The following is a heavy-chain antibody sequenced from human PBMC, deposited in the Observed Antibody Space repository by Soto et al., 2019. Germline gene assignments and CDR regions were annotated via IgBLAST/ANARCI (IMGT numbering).Heavy chain of an antibody. D-gene: IGHD3-10*01. CDR2: IYHSGST. CDR3: ARAWAGSYYRAPDY. J-gene: IGHJ4*02. V-gene: IGHV4-4*02. Sequence: SETLSLTCAVSGGSISCSNWWSWVRQPPGKGLEWIGEIYHSGSTNYNPSLKSRVTISVDKSKNQFSLKLSSVTAADTAVYYCARAWAGSYYRAPDYWGQGTLVTVS. CDR1: GGSISCSNW.